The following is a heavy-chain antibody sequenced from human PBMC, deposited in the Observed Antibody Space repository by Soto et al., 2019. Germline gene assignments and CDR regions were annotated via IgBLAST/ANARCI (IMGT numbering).Heavy chain of an antibody. V-gene: IGHV3-9*01. CDR3: AKDINLSCIAAAGGAFDI. CDR2: ISWNSGSI. D-gene: IGHD6-13*01. J-gene: IGHJ3*02. Sequence: EVQLVESGGGLVQPGRSLRLSCAASGFTFDDYAMHWVRQAPGKGLEWVSGISWNSGSIGYADSVKGRFTISRDNAKNSLYLQMNSLRAEDTALYYCAKDINLSCIAAAGGAFDIWGQGTMVTVSS. CDR1: GFTFDDYA.